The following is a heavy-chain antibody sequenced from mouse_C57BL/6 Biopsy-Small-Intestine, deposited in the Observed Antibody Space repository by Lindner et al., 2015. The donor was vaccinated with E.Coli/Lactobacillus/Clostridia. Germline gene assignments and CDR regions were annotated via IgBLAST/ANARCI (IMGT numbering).Heavy chain of an antibody. V-gene: IGHV1-85*01. CDR1: GNTFTGYD. CDR3: AKNYYAMDY. CDR2: IYPGHGNT. Sequence: VQLQESGPELVKPGASVKLSCKASGNTFTGYDMNWVKQRPGQGLEWIGWIYPGHGNTKYNEKFKGKATLTVDTSSSTAYMELYSLTSEDSAVYFCAKNYYAMDYWGQGTSVTVSS. J-gene: IGHJ4*01.